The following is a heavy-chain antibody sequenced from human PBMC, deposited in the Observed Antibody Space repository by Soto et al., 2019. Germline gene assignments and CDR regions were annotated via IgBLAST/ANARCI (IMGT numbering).Heavy chain of an antibody. J-gene: IGHJ3*02. D-gene: IGHD7-27*01. CDR3: AREGRTGDKAFDI. CDR2: INPNSGGT. CDR1: GYTFTGYY. Sequence: ASVKVSCKASGYTFTGYYMHWVRQAPGQGLEWMGWINPNSGGTNYAQKFQGRVTMTRDTSISTAYMELSRLRSDDTDVYYCAREGRTGDKAFDIWGQGTMVTVSS. V-gene: IGHV1-2*02.